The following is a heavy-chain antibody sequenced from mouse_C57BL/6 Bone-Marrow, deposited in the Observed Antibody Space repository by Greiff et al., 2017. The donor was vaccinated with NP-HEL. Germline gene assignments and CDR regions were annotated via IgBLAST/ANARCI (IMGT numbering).Heavy chain of an antibody. CDR1: GYTFTSYW. Sequence: QVQLKQPGAELVRPGSSVKLSCKASGYTFTSYWMDWVKQRPGQGLEWIGNIYPSDSETHYNQKFKDKATLTVDKSSSTAYMQLSSLTSEDSAVYYCARERADYGSSPFAYWGQGTLVTVSA. V-gene: IGHV1-61*01. D-gene: IGHD1-1*01. J-gene: IGHJ3*01. CDR3: ARERADYGSSPFAY. CDR2: IYPSDSET.